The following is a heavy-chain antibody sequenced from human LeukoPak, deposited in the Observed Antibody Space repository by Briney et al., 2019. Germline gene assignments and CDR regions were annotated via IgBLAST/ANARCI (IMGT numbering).Heavy chain of an antibody. CDR1: GGSISSGSYY. J-gene: IGHJ5*02. CDR3: ARGALNWGRGDNWFDP. V-gene: IGHV4-61*02. CDR2: IYTSGST. Sequence: PSETLSLTCTVSGGSISSGSYYWSWIRQPAGKGLEWIGRIYTSGSTNYNPSLKSRVTISVDTSKNQFSLKLSSVTAADTAVYYCARGALNWGRGDNWFDPWGQGTLVTVSS. D-gene: IGHD7-27*01.